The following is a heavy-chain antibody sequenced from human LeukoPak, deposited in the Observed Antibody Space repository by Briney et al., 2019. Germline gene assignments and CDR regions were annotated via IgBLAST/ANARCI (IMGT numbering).Heavy chain of an antibody. V-gene: IGHV4-4*07. CDR3: AMTTREGYCSSTSCYTIPDGMDV. J-gene: IGHJ6*02. D-gene: IGHD2-2*01. Sequence: PSETLSLTCTVSGGSISSYYWSWIRQPAGKGLEWIGRIYTSGSTNYNPSLKSRVTMSVDTSKNQFSLKLSSVTAADTAVYYCAMTTREGYCSSTSCYTIPDGMDVWGQGTTVTVSS. CDR1: GGSISSYY. CDR2: IYTSGST.